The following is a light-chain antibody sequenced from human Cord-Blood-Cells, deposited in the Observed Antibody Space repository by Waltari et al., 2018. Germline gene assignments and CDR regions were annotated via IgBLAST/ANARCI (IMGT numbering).Light chain of an antibody. CDR1: QSLSSSY. J-gene: IGKJ1*01. Sequence: TVLTPSRGTLSLSSGDRATLSCRASQSLSSSYLAWYQQKPGKAPRLLIYGASSRDTGIPDRFSGSGSGTDFTLTISRLEPEDFAVYYCQQYGSSPRTFGQGTKVEIK. CDR3: QQYGSSPRT. CDR2: GAS. V-gene: IGKV3-20*01.